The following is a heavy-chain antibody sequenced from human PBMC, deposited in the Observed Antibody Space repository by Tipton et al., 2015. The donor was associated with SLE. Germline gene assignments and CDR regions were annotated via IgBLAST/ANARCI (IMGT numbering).Heavy chain of an antibody. D-gene: IGHD6-13*01. Sequence: TLSLTCTVSGGSISRFYWSWIRQPPGKGLEWNGYFYYSGSTNYNPSPKSRVTISVDTSKNQFSLKLSSVTAADTAVYYCAGSWQGWFDPWGQGTLVTVSS. CDR3: AGSWQGWFDP. V-gene: IGHV4-59*01. CDR1: GGSISRFY. CDR2: FYYSGST. J-gene: IGHJ5*02.